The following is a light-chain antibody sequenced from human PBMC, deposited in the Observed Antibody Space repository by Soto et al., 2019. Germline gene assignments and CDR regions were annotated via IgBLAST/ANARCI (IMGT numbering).Light chain of an antibody. CDR1: SSDVGSYNL. J-gene: IGLJ1*01. CDR2: EGN. Sequence: QSALTQPASVSGSPGQSITISCTGTSSDVGSYNLVSWYQQHPGKAPKLMIYEGNKRPSGVSNRFSGSKSANTASLTISGLQTEDEADYYCCSYAGTNTFVFGTGTKVPLL. CDR3: CSYAGTNTFV. V-gene: IGLV2-23*01.